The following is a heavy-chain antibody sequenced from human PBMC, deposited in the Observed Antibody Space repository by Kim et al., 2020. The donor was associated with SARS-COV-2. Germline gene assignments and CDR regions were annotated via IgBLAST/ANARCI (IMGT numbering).Heavy chain of an antibody. D-gene: IGHD3-22*01. Sequence: ASVKVSCKGSGYNFNDNTINWVRQAPGQGLEWMGWVITNTGKPTYAQGFTGRFVFSSDPSVNTAYLQINSLEAEDTAVYYCAREAVYLHSSGYYEFFEYWGQGTLVTVSS. CDR2: VITNTGKP. V-gene: IGHV7-4-1*02. J-gene: IGHJ4*02. CDR1: GYNFNDNT. CDR3: AREAVYLHSSGYYEFFEY.